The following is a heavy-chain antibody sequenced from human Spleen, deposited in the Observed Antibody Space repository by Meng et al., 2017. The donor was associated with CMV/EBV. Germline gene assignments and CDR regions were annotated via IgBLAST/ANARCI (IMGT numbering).Heavy chain of an antibody. D-gene: IGHD3-3*01. V-gene: IGHV3-23*04. J-gene: IGHJ4*02. CDR1: GLTFSSYA. Sequence: IQLVESGGGLVKPGGSLRLSCAASGLTFSSYAMSWVRQAPGKGLEWISAITGSGSTTYYAGSVKGRFTISRDNSKNTLYLQMNSLRVEDTAVYYCASSTFGVVITEGDYWGQGTLVTVSA. CDR3: ASSTFGVVITEGDY. CDR2: ITGSGSTT.